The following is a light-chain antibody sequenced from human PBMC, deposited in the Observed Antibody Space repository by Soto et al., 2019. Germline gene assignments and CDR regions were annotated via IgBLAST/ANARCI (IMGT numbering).Light chain of an antibody. J-gene: IGKJ5*01. V-gene: IGKV3-11*01. CDR1: QSVSSS. Sequence: GLRQSAATVSLYPGERATLSCRASQSVSSSLAWYQQKPGQAPRLLISDTSNRATGIPARFSGSGSGTDFTLTISSLEPEDFALYYCQQRSNWRIPFAQRTRLAIK. CDR2: DTS. CDR3: QQRSNWRIP.